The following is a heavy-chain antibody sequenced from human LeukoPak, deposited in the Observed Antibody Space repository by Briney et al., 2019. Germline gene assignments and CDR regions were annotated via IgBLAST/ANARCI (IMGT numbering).Heavy chain of an antibody. CDR3: ARDEGRDGYNSVVDY. J-gene: IGHJ4*02. Sequence: PGGSLRLSCAASGFTFSSYSMNWVRQAPGKGLEWVSSISSSSSYIYYADSVKGRFTISRDNAKNSLYLQINSLRAEDTAVYYCARDEGRDGYNSVVDYWGQGTLVTVSS. CDR1: GFTFSSYS. CDR2: ISSSSSYI. V-gene: IGHV3-21*01. D-gene: IGHD5-24*01.